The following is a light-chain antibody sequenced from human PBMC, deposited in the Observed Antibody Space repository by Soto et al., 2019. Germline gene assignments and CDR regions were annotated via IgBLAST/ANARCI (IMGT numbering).Light chain of an antibody. J-gene: IGKJ2*01. V-gene: IGKV3-15*01. CDR3: QQYNNWPPMYT. CDR1: QSVSSN. Sequence: EIVMTQSPATLSVSPGERATLSCRASQSVSSNLAWYQQKPGQAPSLLIYGASTRATGIPARFSCSGSGTEFTLTISSLQSEDFAVYYCQQYNNWPPMYTFGQGTKLEIK. CDR2: GAS.